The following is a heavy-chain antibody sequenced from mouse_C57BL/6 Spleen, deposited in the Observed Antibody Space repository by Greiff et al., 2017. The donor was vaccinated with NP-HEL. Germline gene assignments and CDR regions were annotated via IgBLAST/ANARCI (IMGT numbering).Heavy chain of an antibody. J-gene: IGHJ2*01. CDR2: IDPSDSYT. CDR1: GYTFTSYW. D-gene: IGHD1-1*01. V-gene: IGHV1-50*01. CDR3: ASFGFPYYYGSSLLDY. Sequence: QVQLQQPGAELVKPGASVKLSCKASGYTFTSYWMQWVKQRPGQGLEWIGEIDPSDSYTNYNQKFKGKATLTVDTSSSTAYMQLSSLTSEDSAVYYCASFGFPYYYGSSLLDYWGQGTTLTVSS.